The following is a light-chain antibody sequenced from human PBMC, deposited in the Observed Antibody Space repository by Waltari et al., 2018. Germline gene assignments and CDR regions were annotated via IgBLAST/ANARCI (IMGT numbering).Light chain of an antibody. CDR2: DAS. CDR1: RDINNY. V-gene: IGKV1-33*01. J-gene: IGKJ1*01. Sequence: DIQMTQSPSSLSASVGDRVTITCQASRDINNYLNWYQQKPGKAPKLLIYDASTLETGVPSRFSGSGSGTDFVFTISRLQPEDIATYYCQHYDGVPPWTFGQVNRVDFK. CDR3: QHYDGVPPWT.